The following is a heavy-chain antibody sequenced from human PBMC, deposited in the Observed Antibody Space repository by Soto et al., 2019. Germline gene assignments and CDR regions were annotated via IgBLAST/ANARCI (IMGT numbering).Heavy chain of an antibody. CDR3: ARLPLGYCSGTSCYPSWFDP. J-gene: IGHJ5*02. V-gene: IGHV4-34*01. CDR1: GGSFSGYY. Sequence: PSETLSLTCAVYGGSFSGYYWSWIRQPPGKGLEWIGEINHSGSTNYNPSLKSRVTISVDTSKKQFSLKLSSVTAADTAVYYCARLPLGYCSGTSCYPSWFDPWGQGTLVTVSS. D-gene: IGHD2-2*01. CDR2: INHSGST.